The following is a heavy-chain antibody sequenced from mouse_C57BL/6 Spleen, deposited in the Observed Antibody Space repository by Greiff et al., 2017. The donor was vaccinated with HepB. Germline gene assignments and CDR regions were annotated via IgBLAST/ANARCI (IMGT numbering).Heavy chain of an antibody. CDR1: GFSLTSYG. V-gene: IGHV2-2*01. J-gene: IGHJ3*01. D-gene: IGHD1-1*01. CDR2: IWSGGST. CDR3: ARRGGSSYDWFAY. Sequence: QVQLQQSGPGLVQPSQSLSITCTVSGFSLTSYGVHWVRQSPGKGLEWLGVIWSGGSTDYNAAFISRLSISKDNSKSQVFFKMNSLQADDTAIYYCARRGGSSYDWFAYWGQGTLVTVSA.